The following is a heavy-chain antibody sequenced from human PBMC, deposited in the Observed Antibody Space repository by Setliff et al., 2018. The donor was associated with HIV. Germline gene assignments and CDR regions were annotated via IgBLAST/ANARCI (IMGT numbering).Heavy chain of an antibody. D-gene: IGHD1-1*01. V-gene: IGHV1-3*04. CDR2: LRTGNGDT. J-gene: IGHJ4*02. CDR1: GYTFTTYS. CDR3: ARRASTAEVFDY. Sequence: GSVKVSCKVSGYTFTTYSIHWVRQAPGQRPEWMGWLRTGNGDTSYSESLQGRVTFTSDTSANTAYMELRSLGSDDTAVYFCARRASTAEVFDYWGQGTLVTVSS.